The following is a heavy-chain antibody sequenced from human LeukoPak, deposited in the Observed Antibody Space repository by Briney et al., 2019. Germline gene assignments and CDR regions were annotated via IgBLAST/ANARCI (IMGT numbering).Heavy chain of an antibody. CDR3: ARTHYYDSTDNWFDP. D-gene: IGHD3-22*01. CDR1: GYTFTSFD. CDR2: MNPNSGNT. V-gene: IGHV1-8*01. Sequence: GASVKVSCKTSGYTFTSFDINWVQQATGQGLEWMGWMNPNSGNTGYAQKFQGRVTMTRDTSISTAYMELSSLRSEDTAVYYCARTHYYDSTDNWFDPWGQGTLVTVSS. J-gene: IGHJ5*02.